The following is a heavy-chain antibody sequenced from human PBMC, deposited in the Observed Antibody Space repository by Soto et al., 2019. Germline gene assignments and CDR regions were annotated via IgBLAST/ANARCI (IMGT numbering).Heavy chain of an antibody. D-gene: IGHD3-16*01. CDR1: GASISSYY. V-gene: IGHV4-59*01. CDR2: IYHSGST. Sequence: SETLSLTCTVSGASISSYYLNWIRQPPGKGLEWIGYIYHSGSTNYNPSLKSRVTMSVDTSKNQFSLNLTSVTAADTAVYYCAIAPNLYYYDYWGQGTLVTVSS. J-gene: IGHJ4*01. CDR3: AIAPNLYYYDY.